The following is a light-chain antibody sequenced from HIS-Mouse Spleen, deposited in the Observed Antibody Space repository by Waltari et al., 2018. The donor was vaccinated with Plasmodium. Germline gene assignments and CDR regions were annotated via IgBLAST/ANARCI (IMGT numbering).Light chain of an antibody. CDR1: RRYLGGYAS. J-gene: IGLJ2*01. CDR2: DVS. Sequence: QSALTQPASVSVSPGPSFTISCTRTRRYLGGYASVSWYQQHPGQAPKLMIYDVSNRPSVVSMRFSGSKSGNTASLTISGLQAEDEADYYCSSYTSSSTLVFGGGTKLTVL. V-gene: IGLV2-14*03. CDR3: SSYTSSSTLV.